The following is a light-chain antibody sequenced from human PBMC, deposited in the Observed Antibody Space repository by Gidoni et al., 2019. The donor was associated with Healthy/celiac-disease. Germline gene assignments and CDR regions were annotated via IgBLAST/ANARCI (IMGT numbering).Light chain of an antibody. CDR3: QQSYSTRWT. Sequence: RVTITCRASQSISSYLNWYQQKPGKAPKLLIYAASSLQSGVPSRFSGIGSGTDFTLTISSLQPEDFATYYCQQSYSTRWTFGHGTKVEIK. CDR1: QSISSY. J-gene: IGKJ1*01. CDR2: AAS. V-gene: IGKV1-39*01.